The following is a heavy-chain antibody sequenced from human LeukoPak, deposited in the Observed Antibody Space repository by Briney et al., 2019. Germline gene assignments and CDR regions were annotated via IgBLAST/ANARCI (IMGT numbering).Heavy chain of an antibody. J-gene: IGHJ4*02. Sequence: SETLSLTCTVSGGSISSGSYYWSWIRQPAGKGLEWIGRIYTSGSTNYNPSLKSRVTISVDTSKNQFSLKLSSVTAADTAVYYCARGTSASSPNFDYWGQGTLVTVSS. D-gene: IGHD6-6*01. CDR1: GGSISSGSYY. V-gene: IGHV4-61*02. CDR2: IYTSGST. CDR3: ARGTSASSPNFDY.